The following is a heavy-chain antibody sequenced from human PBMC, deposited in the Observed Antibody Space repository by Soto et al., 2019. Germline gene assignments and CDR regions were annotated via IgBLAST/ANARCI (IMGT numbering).Heavy chain of an antibody. D-gene: IGHD2-15*01. V-gene: IGHV2-5*01. CDR3: AHRHDLGGFDV. J-gene: IGHJ3*01. Sequence: QITLKESGPTLVKPTQTLTLTCTFSGFSLNTRAVGVGWIRQPPGKALEWLALINWNADMLYSPSLKDRLTLTKDTSKNHVVLTMTNIDFVDTATYYCAHRHDLGGFDVWGKGTTVTVSS. CDR1: GFSLNTRAVG. CDR2: INWNADM.